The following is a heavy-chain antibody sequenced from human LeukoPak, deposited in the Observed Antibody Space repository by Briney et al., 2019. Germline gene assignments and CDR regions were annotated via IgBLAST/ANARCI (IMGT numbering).Heavy chain of an antibody. J-gene: IGHJ4*02. CDR2: ISAYNGNT. D-gene: IGHD3-10*01. CDR1: GYTFTSYG. CDR3: ARVTMVRGVIKYFDY. Sequence: ASVKVSCKASGYTFTSYGISGVRQAPGQGLEWMGWISAYNGNTNYAQKLQGRVTMTTDTSTSTAYMELRSLRSDDTAVYYCARVTMVRGVIKYFDYWGQGTLVTVSS. V-gene: IGHV1-18*01.